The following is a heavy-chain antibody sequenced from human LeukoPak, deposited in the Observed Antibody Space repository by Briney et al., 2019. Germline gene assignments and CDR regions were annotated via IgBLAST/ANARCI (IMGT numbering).Heavy chain of an antibody. V-gene: IGHV1-18*01. CDR2: ISAYNGNT. Sequence: ASVKVSCKASGYTFTSYGISWVRQAPGQGLEWMGWISAYNGNTNYAQKLQGRVTMTTDTSTSTAYMELRSLRSDDTAVYYCARGRAAASFSGPNWFDPWGQGTLVTVSS. D-gene: IGHD6-13*01. CDR1: GYTFTSYG. CDR3: ARGRAAASFSGPNWFDP. J-gene: IGHJ5*02.